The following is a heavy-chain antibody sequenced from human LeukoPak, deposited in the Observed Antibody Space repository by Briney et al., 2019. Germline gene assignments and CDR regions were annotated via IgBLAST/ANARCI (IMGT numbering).Heavy chain of an antibody. J-gene: IGHJ3*02. Sequence: ASVKVSCKASGYTFTGYYIHWVRQAPGQGLEWMGWINPNSGGTNYAQKFQGRVTMTRDTSISTAYMELSRLRSDDTAVYYCARIEWYSSSSGAFDIWGQGTMVTVSS. V-gene: IGHV1-2*02. CDR3: ARIEWYSSSSGAFDI. D-gene: IGHD6-6*01. CDR2: INPNSGGT. CDR1: GYTFTGYY.